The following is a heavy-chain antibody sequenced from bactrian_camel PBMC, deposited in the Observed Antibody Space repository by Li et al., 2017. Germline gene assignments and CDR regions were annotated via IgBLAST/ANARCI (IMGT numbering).Heavy chain of an antibody. CDR2: IYSGGVVT. CDR3: ATDAPRLIACGSSCRPY. D-gene: IGHD2*01. CDR1: GFLFSIYD. V-gene: IGHV3S40*01. Sequence: VQLVESGGGLVQPGGSLRVSCAASGFLFSIYDMSWIRQAPGKGLERVSGIYSGGVVTSYADSVKGRFTISRDNSKNTLTLQMNSLKTEDTGVYYCATDAPRLIACGSSCRPYWGQGTQVTVS. J-gene: IGHJ4*01.